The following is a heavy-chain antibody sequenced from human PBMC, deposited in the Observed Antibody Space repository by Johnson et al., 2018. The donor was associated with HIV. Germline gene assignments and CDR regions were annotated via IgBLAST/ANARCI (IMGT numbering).Heavy chain of an antibody. J-gene: IGHJ3*02. V-gene: IGHV3-20*04. D-gene: IGHD3-16*02. CDR2: INWNGGRT. Sequence: EVHLVESGGGVVRPGGSLRLSCAAAGFTFDDYGMSWVRQAPGKGLEWVSGINWNGGRTGYVDSMKGRFTISRDNAKNSLYLQMNSLRAEDTALYYCVRGGLGYQNIHDPFDIWGQGTMVTVSS. CDR1: GFTFDDYG. CDR3: VRGGLGYQNIHDPFDI.